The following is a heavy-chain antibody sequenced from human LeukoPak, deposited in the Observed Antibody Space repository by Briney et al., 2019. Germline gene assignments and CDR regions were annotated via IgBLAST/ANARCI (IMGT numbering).Heavy chain of an antibody. CDR1: GYSISSDYY. CDR3: VLGFGTY. Sequence: PSETLSLTCTVSGYSISSDYYWGWIRQPPGKGLEWIGSIYYSGSTYYNPSLKSRVTISVDTSKNQFSLKLSSVTAADTAVYYCVLGFGTYWGQGTLVTVSS. V-gene: IGHV4-38-2*02. J-gene: IGHJ4*02. D-gene: IGHD3-10*01. CDR2: IYYSGST.